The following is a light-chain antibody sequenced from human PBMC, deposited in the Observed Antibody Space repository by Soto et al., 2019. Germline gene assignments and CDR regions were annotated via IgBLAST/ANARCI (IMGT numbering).Light chain of an antibody. CDR2: ETS. J-gene: IGLJ2*01. Sequence: QAVVTQEPSLTVSPGGTVTLTCASSTGAVTSGHYPYWFQQKPGQAPRTLIYETSTKQSWTPARFSGSLLGGKAVLTLSGAHHEDEAEYYCLLSYPTNRVFGGGTKLTVL. CDR1: TGAVTSGHY. V-gene: IGLV7-46*01. CDR3: LLSYPTNRV.